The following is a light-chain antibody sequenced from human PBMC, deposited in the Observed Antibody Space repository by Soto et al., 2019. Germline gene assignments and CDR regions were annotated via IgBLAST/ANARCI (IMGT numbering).Light chain of an antibody. Sequence: EIVLTQSPATLSWSPGERATLSCRASQSVSSYLAWYQQKPGQAPRLLIYDASNRATGIPVRFSGSGSGTDFTLTISSLEPEDFAVYYCQQRSDWPPYTFGQGTKLEIK. V-gene: IGKV3-11*01. CDR1: QSVSSY. CDR3: QQRSDWPPYT. CDR2: DAS. J-gene: IGKJ2*01.